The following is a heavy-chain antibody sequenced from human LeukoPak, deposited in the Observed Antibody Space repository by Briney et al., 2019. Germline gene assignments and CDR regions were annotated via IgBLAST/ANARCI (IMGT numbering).Heavy chain of an antibody. D-gene: IGHD3-3*01. CDR2: IDARSGIT. CDR3: ARTYDFGRGPPGDAFDN. CDR1: GFTFSHDW. V-gene: IGHV3-48*01. Sequence: GGSLRLSCAASGFTFSHDWMSWVRQAPGKGPEWVSYIDARSGITYYADSVQGRFTLSRDNARESVFLQMDSLRVDDTAVYYCARTYDFGRGPPGDAFDNWGPGTWVIVSS. J-gene: IGHJ3*02.